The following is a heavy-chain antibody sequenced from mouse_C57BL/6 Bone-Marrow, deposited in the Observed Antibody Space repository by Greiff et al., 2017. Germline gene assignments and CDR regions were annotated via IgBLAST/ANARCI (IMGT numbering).Heavy chain of an antibody. D-gene: IGHD1-1*01. Sequence: EVNVVESGGGLVQSGRSLRLSCATSGFTFSDFYMEWVRQAPGKGLEWIAASRNKANDYTTEYSASVKGRFIVSRDTSQSILYLQMNALRAEDTAIYYCARDYYYGSSYVGAMDYWGQGTSVTVSS. CDR1: GFTFSDFY. CDR2: SRNKANDYTT. V-gene: IGHV7-1*01. CDR3: ARDYYYGSSYVGAMDY. J-gene: IGHJ4*01.